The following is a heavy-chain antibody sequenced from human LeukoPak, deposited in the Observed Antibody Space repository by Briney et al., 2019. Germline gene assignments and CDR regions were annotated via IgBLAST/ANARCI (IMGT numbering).Heavy chain of an antibody. CDR1: GFTVSSNY. CDR2: IYSGGST. Sequence: PGGSLRLSCAASGFTVSSNYMSWVRQAPGKGLEWVSVIYSGGSTYCADSVKGRFTISRDNSRNTLYLQMNSLRAEDTAVYYCARESPIEGGSSPWGQGTLVTVSS. CDR3: ARESPIEGGSSP. D-gene: IGHD6-6*01. V-gene: IGHV3-66*02. J-gene: IGHJ5*02.